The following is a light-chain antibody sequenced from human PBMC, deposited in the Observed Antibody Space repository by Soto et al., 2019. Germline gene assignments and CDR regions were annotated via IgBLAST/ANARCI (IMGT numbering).Light chain of an antibody. CDR1: QNVRTW. V-gene: IGKV1-12*01. Sequence: DIEMTQFPSSVSASVGDRVTVTCRARQNVRTWVAWYQQRPGKAPKVFIHAANILQSGVPSRFSGSGAGTDFTLTINNLQPDDFATYYCQQVDNFPLTFGPGTKVD. J-gene: IGKJ3*01. CDR2: AAN. CDR3: QQVDNFPLT.